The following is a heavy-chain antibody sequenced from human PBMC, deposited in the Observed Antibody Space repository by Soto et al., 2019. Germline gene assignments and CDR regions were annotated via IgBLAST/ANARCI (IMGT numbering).Heavy chain of an antibody. J-gene: IGHJ4*02. V-gene: IGHV3-33*01. D-gene: IGHD2-15*01. CDR2: IWYDGSNK. CDR3: ARALLRTGGNASLGY. Sequence: QVQPVESGGGVVQPGRSLRLSCAASGFTFSSYGMHWVRQAPGKGLEWVAVIWYDGSNKYYADSVKGRFTISRDNSKNTLYLQMNSLRAEDTAVYYCARALLRTGGNASLGYWGQGTLVTVSS. CDR1: GFTFSSYG.